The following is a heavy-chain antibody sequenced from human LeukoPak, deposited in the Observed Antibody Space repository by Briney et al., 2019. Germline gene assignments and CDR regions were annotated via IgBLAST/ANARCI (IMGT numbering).Heavy chain of an antibody. CDR3: ARDLRELPRADAFDI. CDR1: GYTFTSYY. V-gene: IGHV1-46*03. D-gene: IGHD1-26*01. Sequence: ASVKVSCKASGYTFTSYYMHWVRQAPGQGLEWMGIINPSGGSMSYAQKFHGRVTMTRDTSTSTVYMELSSLRSEDTAVYYCARDLRELPRADAFDIWRQGTMVTVSS. CDR2: INPSGGSM. J-gene: IGHJ3*02.